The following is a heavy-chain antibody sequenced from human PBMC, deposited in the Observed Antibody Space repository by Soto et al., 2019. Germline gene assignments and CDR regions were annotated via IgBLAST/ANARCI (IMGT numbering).Heavy chain of an antibody. CDR3: ARDSTLLWPH. D-gene: IGHD3-10*01. CDR2: XSXXXXXT. J-gene: IGHJ4*02. CDR1: GFTFSSYA. V-gene: IGHV3-23*01. Sequence: HPWGSLRLSCAASGFTFSSYAISWVRQAPGKGLEXVSXXSXXXXXTXXADSVKGRFTISRDNSKNTLYLQMNGLSAEDTAVYYCARDSTLLWPHWGQGTLVTASS.